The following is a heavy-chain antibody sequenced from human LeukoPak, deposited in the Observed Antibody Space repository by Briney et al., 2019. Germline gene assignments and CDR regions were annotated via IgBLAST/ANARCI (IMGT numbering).Heavy chain of an antibody. CDR3: ARDTERNAFDI. V-gene: IGHV1-69*04. CDR1: GGTFSSYA. CDR2: IIPILGIA. D-gene: IGHD4-17*01. J-gene: IGHJ3*02. Sequence: SVNVSCKASGGTFSSYAISWVRQAPGQGLEWMGRIIPILGIANYAQKFQGRVTITADKSTSTAHMELSSLRSEDTAVYYCARDTERNAFDIWGQGTMVTVSS.